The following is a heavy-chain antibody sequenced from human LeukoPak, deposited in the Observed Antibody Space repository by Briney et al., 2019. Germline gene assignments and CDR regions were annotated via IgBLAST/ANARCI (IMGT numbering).Heavy chain of an antibody. V-gene: IGHV4-34*01. CDR2: INHSGST. CDR3: ARRSGPDWIDY. J-gene: IGHJ4*02. Sequence: SETLSLTCAVYGGSFSGYYWSWIRQPPGKGLEWIGEINHSGSTNYNPSLKSRVTISVDTSKNQFSLKLSSVTAADTAVYYCARRSGPDWIDYWGQGTLVTVSS. CDR1: GGSFSGYY. D-gene: IGHD1-1*01.